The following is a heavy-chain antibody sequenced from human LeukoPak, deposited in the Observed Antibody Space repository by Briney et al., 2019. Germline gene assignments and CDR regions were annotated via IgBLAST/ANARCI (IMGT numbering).Heavy chain of an antibody. CDR1: GFTFNTYA. J-gene: IGHJ4*02. D-gene: IGHD3-10*01. V-gene: IGHV3-23*01. Sequence: GGSLRLSCAASGFTFNTYAMNWVRQAPGKGLEWVSGISGSGGSANYADSVKGRFTISRDNSNNTLYLQMNSLRAEDTAVYYCAKDPFRLRFGDFYYLDYWGQGTLVTVSS. CDR3: AKDPFRLRFGDFYYLDY. CDR2: ISGSGGSA.